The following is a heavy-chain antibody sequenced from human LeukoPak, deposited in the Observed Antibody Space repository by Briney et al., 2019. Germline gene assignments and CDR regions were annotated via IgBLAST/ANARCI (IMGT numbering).Heavy chain of an antibody. Sequence: GGSLRPSCAASGFTFSSYAMSWVRQAPGKGLEWVSAISGSGGSTYYADSVKGRFTISRDNSKNTLYLQMNSLRAEDTAVYYCAKTSASGYCSGGSCYTRYYYYGMDVWGQGTTVTVSS. J-gene: IGHJ6*02. CDR1: GFTFSSYA. CDR3: AKTSASGYCSGGSCYTRYYYYGMDV. D-gene: IGHD2-15*01. CDR2: ISGSGGST. V-gene: IGHV3-23*01.